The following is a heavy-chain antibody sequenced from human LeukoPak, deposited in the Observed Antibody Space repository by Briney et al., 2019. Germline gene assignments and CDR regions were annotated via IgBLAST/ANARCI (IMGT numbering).Heavy chain of an antibody. CDR2: IYSGGST. J-gene: IGHJ4*02. Sequence: GGSLRLSCVASGFTASSDYMSWVRQAPGKGLEWVSVIYSGGSTDYADSVRGRFTISRDKSNNTLYLQMNSLRVEDTAVYFCAAEKPGTGTFLDYWGPGTLVTVSS. V-gene: IGHV3-53*01. CDR1: GFTASSDY. D-gene: IGHD1-1*01. CDR3: AAEKPGTGTFLDY.